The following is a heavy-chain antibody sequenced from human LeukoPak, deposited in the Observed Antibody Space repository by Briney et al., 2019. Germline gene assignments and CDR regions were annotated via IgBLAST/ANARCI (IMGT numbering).Heavy chain of an antibody. J-gene: IGHJ4*02. CDR1: GFTFSDYS. V-gene: IGHV3-21*01. Sequence: GGSLRLSCAASGFTFSDYSMNWVRQAPGKGLEWVSSISSSKSYIYYTDSVKGRFTISRDNAKTSLYLQMNSQRAEDTAVYYCARETSGWPKQPDYWGQGTLVTVSS. CDR2: ISSSKSYI. CDR3: ARETSGWPKQPDY. D-gene: IGHD6-19*01.